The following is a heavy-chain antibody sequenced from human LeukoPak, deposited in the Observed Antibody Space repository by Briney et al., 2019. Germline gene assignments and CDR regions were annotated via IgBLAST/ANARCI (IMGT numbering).Heavy chain of an antibody. CDR3: ARDLLWFGEAGDSY. V-gene: IGHV3-7*01. Sequence: GGSLRLSCAASGFTFSSYWMNWVRQAPGKGLEWVAHIKEDGSEKYYVDSVKGRFTISRDNAKNSLYLQMNSLRAEDTAAYYCARDLLWFGEAGDSYWGQGSLVTVSS. CDR1: GFTFSSYW. D-gene: IGHD3-10*01. J-gene: IGHJ4*02. CDR2: IKEDGSEK.